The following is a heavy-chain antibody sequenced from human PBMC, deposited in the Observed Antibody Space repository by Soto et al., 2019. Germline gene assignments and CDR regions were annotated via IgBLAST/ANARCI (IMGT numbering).Heavy chain of an antibody. CDR3: ARPKPDYDSSGYSDDAFDI. Sequence: QVQLVQSGAEVKKPGSSVKVSCKASGGTFSSYAISWVRQAPGQGLEWMGGIIPIFGTANYAQQFQGRVTITADESTSTAYMELSSLRSEDTAVYYCARPKPDYDSSGYSDDAFDIWGQGTMVTVSS. D-gene: IGHD3-22*01. J-gene: IGHJ3*02. CDR1: GGTFSSYA. CDR2: IIPIFGTA. V-gene: IGHV1-69*01.